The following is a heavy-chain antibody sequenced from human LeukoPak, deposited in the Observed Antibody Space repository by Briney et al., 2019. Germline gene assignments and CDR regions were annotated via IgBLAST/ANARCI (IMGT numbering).Heavy chain of an antibody. J-gene: IGHJ6*03. CDR2: ISSSGSTI. D-gene: IGHD1-1*01. V-gene: IGHV3-11*01. CDR3: ARPLGRHFNYYMDV. CDR1: GFTVSSSY. Sequence: GGSLRLSCAASGFTVSSSYMSWIRQAPGKGLEWVSYISSSGSTIYYADSVKGRFTISRDNAKNSLYLQMNSLRAEDTAVYYCARPLGRHFNYYMDVWGKGTTVTVSS.